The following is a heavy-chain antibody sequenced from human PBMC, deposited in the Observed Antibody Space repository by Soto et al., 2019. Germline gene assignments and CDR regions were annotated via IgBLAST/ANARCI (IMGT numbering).Heavy chain of an antibody. V-gene: IGHV1-69*02. CDR1: GGTFSSYT. J-gene: IGHJ3*02. D-gene: IGHD2-15*01. CDR2: IIPILGIA. Sequence: QVQLVQSGAEVKKPGSSVKVSCKASGGTFSSYTISWVRQAPGQGLEWMGRIIPILGIANYAQKFQGRVTITADKATSTAYMELSSLRSENTAVYYCARKRTEGVVAATTYAFDIWGRGTMVTVCS. CDR3: ARKRTEGVVAATTYAFDI.